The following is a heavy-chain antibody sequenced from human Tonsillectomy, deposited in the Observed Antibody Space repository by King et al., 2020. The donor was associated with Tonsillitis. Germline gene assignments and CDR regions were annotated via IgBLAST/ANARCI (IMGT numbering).Heavy chain of an antibody. CDR3: AAXAXXXXXXGXXLPXAXXX. Sequence: QLVEXGPEVKKXGXSXKXSCKAXGFTFTSSVVQWVRQARGXXLEWXGWIXVGSGNTNYXXXFXEXATIXXDMSTXTVYMELSSLRSEDTAVYYCAAXAXXXXXXGXXLPXAXXXWXXXXXVTXSS. J-gene: IGHJ3*02. CDR2: IXVGSGNT. CDR1: GFTFTSSV. V-gene: IGHV1-58*01.